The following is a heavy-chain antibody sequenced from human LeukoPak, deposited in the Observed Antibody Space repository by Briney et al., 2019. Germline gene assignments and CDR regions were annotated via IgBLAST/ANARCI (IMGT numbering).Heavy chain of an antibody. D-gene: IGHD3-22*01. Sequence: TGGSLRLSCAASGFTFTTYSMNWVRQAPGKGLEWVSYISSGTSIYYADSVKGRFTIFRDNAKMSLYLQMNSLRDEDTAVYYCVRDYDKTGRAFDIWGQGTMVTVSS. CDR2: ISSGTSI. CDR1: GFTFTTYS. V-gene: IGHV3-48*02. CDR3: VRDYDKTGRAFDI. J-gene: IGHJ3*02.